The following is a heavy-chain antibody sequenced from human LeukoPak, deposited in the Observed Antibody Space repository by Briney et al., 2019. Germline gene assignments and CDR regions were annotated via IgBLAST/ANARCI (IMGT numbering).Heavy chain of an antibody. J-gene: IGHJ4*02. Sequence: TGGSLRLSCAASGFTFSSYSMNWVRQAPGTGLEWVSYISSSSSTIYYADSVKGRFTISRDNAKNSLYLQMNSLRAEDTAVYYCARDLGYSYGPLGYWGQGTLVTVSS. D-gene: IGHD5-18*01. CDR2: ISSSSSTI. CDR1: GFTFSSYS. CDR3: ARDLGYSYGPLGY. V-gene: IGHV3-48*01.